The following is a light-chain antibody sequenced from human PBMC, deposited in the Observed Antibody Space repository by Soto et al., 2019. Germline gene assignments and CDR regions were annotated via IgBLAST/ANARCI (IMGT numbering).Light chain of an antibody. CDR2: DAS. CDR1: QSVSRR. J-gene: IGKJ2*01. V-gene: IGKV1-5*01. Sequence: DIQMTQSPSTLSASVGDRITITCRASQSVSRRLAWYQQKPGKAPKLLIYDASSLESGVPSRFSGRGSGTELTHTISSMQHDDCATYYCHPHNSYSAHTFGQGTKLELK. CDR3: HPHNSYSAHT.